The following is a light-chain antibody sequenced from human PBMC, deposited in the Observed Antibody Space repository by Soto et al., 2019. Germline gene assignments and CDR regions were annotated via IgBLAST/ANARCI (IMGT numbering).Light chain of an antibody. J-gene: IGLJ1*01. Sequence: QSVLTQPASVSGSPGRSIALSCTGTSSDVGGYNYVSWYQQHPGKAPKLMVYDVSNRPSGVSNRFSGSKSGNTASLTTSGLQAEDEADYYCSSYTSSSTYVFGTGTKVTVL. CDR1: SSDVGGYNY. V-gene: IGLV2-14*01. CDR2: DVS. CDR3: SSYTSSSTYV.